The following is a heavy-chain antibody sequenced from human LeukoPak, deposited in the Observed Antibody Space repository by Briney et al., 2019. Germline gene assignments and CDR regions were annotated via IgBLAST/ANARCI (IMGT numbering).Heavy chain of an antibody. Sequence: ASVKVSCTASGYNFISYYMHWVRQAPGQGLEWMGIINPSDGSTSYAQKFQDRVTMTRDTSTSTVYMELSSLKSEDTAVYYCAREDVVLVDAVRYYYYGMDVWGQGTTVTVSS. J-gene: IGHJ6*02. CDR2: INPSDGST. CDR3: AREDVVLVDAVRYYYYGMDV. D-gene: IGHD2-8*01. V-gene: IGHV1-46*01. CDR1: GYNFISYY.